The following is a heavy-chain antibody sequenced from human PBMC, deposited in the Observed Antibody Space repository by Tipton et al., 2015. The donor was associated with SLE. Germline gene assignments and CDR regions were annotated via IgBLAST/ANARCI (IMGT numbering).Heavy chain of an antibody. CDR2: IRNKANNHTT. V-gene: IGHV3-72*01. CDR3: ARDGHNWALDY. J-gene: IGHJ4*02. CDR1: GFTFGSYS. Sequence: SLRLSCAASGFTFGSYSMNWVRQAPGKELEWVGRIRNKANNHTTEYAASVKGRFTVSRDDSENSLYLQMNSLKAEDTAIYYCARDGHNWALDYWGQGTLVTVSS. D-gene: IGHD1-1*01.